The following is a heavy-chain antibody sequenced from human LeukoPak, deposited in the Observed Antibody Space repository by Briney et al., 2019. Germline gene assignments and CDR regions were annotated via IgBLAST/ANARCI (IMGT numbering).Heavy chain of an antibody. D-gene: IGHD6-19*01. CDR1: GFTFSSYG. J-gene: IGHJ4*02. CDR2: ISYDGSNK. CDR3: AKDRDSEQWLVFYFDY. Sequence: GGSLRLSCAASGFTFSSYGMHWVRQAPGKGLEWVAVISYDGSNKYYADSVKGRFTISRDNSKNTLYLQMNSLRAEDTAVYYCAKDRDSEQWLVFYFDYWGQGTLVTVSS. V-gene: IGHV3-30*18.